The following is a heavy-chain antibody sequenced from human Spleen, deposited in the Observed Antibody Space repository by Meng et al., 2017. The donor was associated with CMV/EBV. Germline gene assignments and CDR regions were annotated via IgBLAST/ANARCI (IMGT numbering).Heavy chain of an antibody. J-gene: IGHJ4*02. CDR1: GFTFSRYA. CDR2: IYSGDFST. Sequence: GESLKISCAASGFTFSRYATSWVRQAPGKGLEWVSVIYSGDFSTSYADSVKGRFTISRDNSKNTLSLQMNSLRAEDTAVYYCAKAKSLGMTCFDNWGQGTLVTVSS. D-gene: IGHD3-16*01. CDR3: AKAKSLGMTCFDN. V-gene: IGHV3-23*03.